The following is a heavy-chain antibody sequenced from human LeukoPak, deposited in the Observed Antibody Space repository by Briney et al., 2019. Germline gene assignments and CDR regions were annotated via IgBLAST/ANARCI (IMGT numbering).Heavy chain of an antibody. CDR1: GAPISRGRYC. CDR3: ARGFASGWYSRYDP. Sequence: PSQTLSLTCTVSGAPISRGRYCWSWLRQPPGKELEWIGYVYHTGSTNYNPSLKSRVTISVDASKNEFSLKMTSVTAADTAFYYCARGFASGWYSRYDPWGQGTLVTVSS. D-gene: IGHD6-19*01. CDR2: VYHTGST. V-gene: IGHV4-61*01. J-gene: IGHJ5*02.